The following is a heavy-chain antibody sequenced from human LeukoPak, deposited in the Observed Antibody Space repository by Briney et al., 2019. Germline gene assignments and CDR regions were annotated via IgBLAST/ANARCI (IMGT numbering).Heavy chain of an antibody. CDR3: AKAPTSTVTTSDFDY. J-gene: IGHJ4*02. CDR2: ISWSSGSI. CDR1: GFTFDDYA. V-gene: IGHV3-9*01. Sequence: GGSLRLSCAASGFTFDDYAMHWVRQAPGKGLEWVSGISWSSGSIGYADSVKGRFTISRDNAKNSLYLQMNSLRAEDTALYYCAKAPTSTVTTSDFDYWGQGTLVTVSS. D-gene: IGHD4-17*01.